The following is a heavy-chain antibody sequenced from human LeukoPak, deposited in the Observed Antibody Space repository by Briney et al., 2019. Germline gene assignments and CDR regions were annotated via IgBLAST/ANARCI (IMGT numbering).Heavy chain of an antibody. Sequence: PGGSLRLSCAASGLTFSSYWMSWVRQAPGKGLGWVANMKEDGSEKYYVASVKGRFTISRDNAKHSLYLQMNSLRAEDTAVYYCARDWGDYYCYYMDVWGKGTTVTVSS. CDR3: ARDWGDYYCYYMDV. V-gene: IGHV3-7*01. CDR2: MKEDGSEK. CDR1: GLTFSSYW. D-gene: IGHD3-16*01. J-gene: IGHJ6*03.